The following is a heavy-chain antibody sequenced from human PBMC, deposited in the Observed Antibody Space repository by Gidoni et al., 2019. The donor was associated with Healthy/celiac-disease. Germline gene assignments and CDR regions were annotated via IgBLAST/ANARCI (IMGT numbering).Heavy chain of an antibody. J-gene: IGHJ6*02. CDR3: ARAGSYDFWSGYGFYYYGMDV. CDR2: INWNGGST. V-gene: IGHV3-20*03. D-gene: IGHD3-3*01. CDR1: GFTFDDYG. Sequence: ASGFTFDDYGMSWVRQAPGKGLEWVSGINWNGGSTGYADSVKGRFTISRDNAKNSLYLQMNSLRAEDTALYYCARAGSYDFWSGYGFYYYGMDVWGQGTTVTVSS.